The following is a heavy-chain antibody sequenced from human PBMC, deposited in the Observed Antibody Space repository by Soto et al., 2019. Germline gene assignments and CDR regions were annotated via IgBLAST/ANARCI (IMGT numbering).Heavy chain of an antibody. Sequence: PSETLSLTCTVSYGSISVSNVFWGWVRQPPGKGLEWIGNIDYSGTAYFNPSLRTRVTFPVDTSKNQFSLTLYSVTAADTAVYYCARTTGRHLDFWGQGILVTVSS. CDR2: IDYSGTA. CDR1: YGSISVSNVF. CDR3: ARTTGRHLDF. J-gene: IGHJ4*02. V-gene: IGHV4-39*01.